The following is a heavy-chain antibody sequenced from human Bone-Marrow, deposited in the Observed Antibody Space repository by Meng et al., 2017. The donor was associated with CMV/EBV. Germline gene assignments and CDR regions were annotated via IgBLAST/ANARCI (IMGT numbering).Heavy chain of an antibody. D-gene: IGHD3-22*01. Sequence: HWVGHEHGQGSEWMGWINPNSGDTKYAQKVQGRVTMTRDTSIGRAYMDLRRLRSYDTAVYYCARDSPIGFYDSSGFYHNIRYYFDFWGQGTLVTVSS. V-gene: IGHV1-2*02. CDR3: ARDSPIGFYDSSGFYHNIRYYFDF. CDR2: INPNSGDT. J-gene: IGHJ4*02.